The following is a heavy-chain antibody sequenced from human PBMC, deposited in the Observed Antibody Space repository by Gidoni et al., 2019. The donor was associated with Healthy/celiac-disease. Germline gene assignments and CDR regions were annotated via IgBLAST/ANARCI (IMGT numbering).Heavy chain of an antibody. J-gene: IGHJ6*02. CDR1: GGYISSSNW. CDR3: ARWGAVAGNYYYYGMDV. D-gene: IGHD6-19*01. CDR2: IDHSGST. V-gene: IGHV4-4*02. Sequence: QVQLQESGPGLEKPSGTLALTGAVSGGYISSSNWCSWVRQPPGKGLEWIGEIDHSGSTNYNPSLKSRVTISVDTSKNQFSLKLSSVTAADTAVYYCARWGAVAGNYYYYGMDVWGQGTTVTVSS.